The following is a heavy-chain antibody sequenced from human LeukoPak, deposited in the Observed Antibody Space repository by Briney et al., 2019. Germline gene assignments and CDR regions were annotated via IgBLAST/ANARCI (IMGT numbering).Heavy chain of an antibody. V-gene: IGHV4-61*02. CDR1: GGSISSGSYY. CDR2: IYTSGGT. D-gene: IGHD6-13*01. Sequence: SETLSLTCTVSGGSISSGSYYWSWIRQPAGKGLEWIGRIYTSGGTNYNPSLKSRVTISVDTSKNQFSLKLSSVTAADTAVCYCARERGSLYYFDYWGQGTLVTVSS. CDR3: ARERGSLYYFDY. J-gene: IGHJ4*02.